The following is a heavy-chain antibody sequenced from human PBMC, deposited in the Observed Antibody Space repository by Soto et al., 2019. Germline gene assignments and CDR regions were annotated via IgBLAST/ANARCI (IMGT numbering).Heavy chain of an antibody. CDR1: GGTFSSYA. V-gene: IGHV1-69*12. Sequence: QVQLVQSGAEVKKPGSSVKVSCKASGGTFSSYAISWVRQAPGQGLEWMGGIIPIFGTANYAQKFQGRVTTXXDXSXTTANMDRSRLTSEDTAVYYCARGHAWFEITDYFDYWGQGTLVTVSS. CDR3: ARGHAWFEITDYFDY. J-gene: IGHJ4*02. D-gene: IGHD3-10*01. CDR2: IIPIFGTA.